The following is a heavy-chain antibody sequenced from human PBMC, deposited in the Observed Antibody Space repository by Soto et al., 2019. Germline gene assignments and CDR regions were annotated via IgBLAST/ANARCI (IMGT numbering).Heavy chain of an antibody. CDR2: ISYDGSNK. CDR3: AKDGLNIVVVVAAAGGAYMDV. J-gene: IGHJ6*03. Sequence: GSLRLSCAASGFTFSSYGMHWVRQAPGKGLEWVAVISYDGSNKYYADSVKGRFTISRDNSKNTLYLQMNSLRAEDTAVYYCAKDGLNIVVVVAAAGGAYMDVWGKGTTVTVSS. CDR1: GFTFSSYG. D-gene: IGHD2-15*01. V-gene: IGHV3-30*18.